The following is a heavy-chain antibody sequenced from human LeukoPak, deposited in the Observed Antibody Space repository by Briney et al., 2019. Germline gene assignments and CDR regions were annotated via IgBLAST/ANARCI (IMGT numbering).Heavy chain of an antibody. D-gene: IGHD3-10*01. V-gene: IGHV4-34*01. J-gene: IGHJ4*02. Sequence: SETLSLTCAVYGGSFSGYYWSWIRQPPGKGLEWIGEINHSGSTNYNPSLKSRVTISVDTSKNQFSLKLSSVTAADTAVYYCAKDPPSGVLWFGELLFDYWGQGTLVTVSS. CDR1: GGSFSGYY. CDR3: AKDPPSGVLWFGELLFDY. CDR2: INHSGST.